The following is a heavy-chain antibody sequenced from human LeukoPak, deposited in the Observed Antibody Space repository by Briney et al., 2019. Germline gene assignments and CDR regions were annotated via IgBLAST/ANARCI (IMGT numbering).Heavy chain of an antibody. CDR2: INAGNGNT. V-gene: IGHV1-3*01. D-gene: IGHD3-3*01. CDR3: ARELGGSLEDY. J-gene: IGHJ4*02. CDR1: GYTFTSYA. Sequence: GASVKVSCKASGYTFTSYAMHWVRQAPGQRPEWMGWINAGNGNTKYSQKFQGRVTITRDTSASTAYMELSSLRSEDTAVYYCARELGGSLEDYWGQGTLVTVSS.